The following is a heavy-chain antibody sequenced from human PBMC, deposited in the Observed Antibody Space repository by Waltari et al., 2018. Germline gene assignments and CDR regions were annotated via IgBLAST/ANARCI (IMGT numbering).Heavy chain of an antibody. J-gene: IGHJ3*02. CDR1: GYTFPNYD. CDR2: MNPNSGDT. Sequence: QVQLVQSGPEVRDPGASATVPCKASGYTFPNYDINWVRQAPGQGLEWMGWMNPNSGDTAFAQNLQGRITLARNTSISTAYMHLSSLRSEDTAMYYCASGPAAWWAFDIWGQGTMVAVSS. CDR3: ASGPAAWWAFDI. V-gene: IGHV1-8*01. D-gene: IGHD2-8*02.